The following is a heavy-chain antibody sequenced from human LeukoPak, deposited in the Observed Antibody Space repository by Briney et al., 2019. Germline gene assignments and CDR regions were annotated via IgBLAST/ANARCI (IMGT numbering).Heavy chain of an antibody. V-gene: IGHV1-3*01. CDR2: INAGDGNT. J-gene: IGHJ4*02. CDR3: ATGLITDYDFDY. CDR1: GYSFTTYG. Sequence: ASVKVSCKASGYSFTTYGMHWVRQAPGQRLEWMGWINAGDGNTKYSQKFQGRVTITRDTSASTAYMELSSLRSEDTAVYYCATGLITDYDFDYWGQGTLVTVSS. D-gene: IGHD4-17*01.